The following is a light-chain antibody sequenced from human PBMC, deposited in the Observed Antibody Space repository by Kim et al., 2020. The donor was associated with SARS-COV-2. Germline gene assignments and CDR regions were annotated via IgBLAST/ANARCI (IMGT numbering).Light chain of an antibody. Sequence: SYELTQPPSVSVSPGQTASITCSGDNLGNKYACWYQQKPGQSPVLVIYQDSKRPSGIPERFSGSYSGNTATLTISGPQAMDEADYYCQAWDSSTAVVFGG. CDR1: NLGNKY. CDR2: QDS. CDR3: QAWDSSTAVV. V-gene: IGLV3-1*01. J-gene: IGLJ2*01.